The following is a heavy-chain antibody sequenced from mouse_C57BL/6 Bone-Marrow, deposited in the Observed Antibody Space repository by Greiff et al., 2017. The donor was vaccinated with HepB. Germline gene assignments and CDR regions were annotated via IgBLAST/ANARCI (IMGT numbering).Heavy chain of an antibody. V-gene: IGHV10-1*01. J-gene: IGHJ3*01. CDR3: VSLGAWFAY. CDR1: GFSFNTYA. Sequence: GGGLVQPKGSLKLSCAASGFSFNTYAMNWVRQAPGKGLEWVARIRSKSNNYATYYADSVKDRFTISRDDSESMLYLQMNNLKTEDTAMYYCVSLGAWFAYWGQGTLVTVSA. CDR2: IRSKSNNYAT.